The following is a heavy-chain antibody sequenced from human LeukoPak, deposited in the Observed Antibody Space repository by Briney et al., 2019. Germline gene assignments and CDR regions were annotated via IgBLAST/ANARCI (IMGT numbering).Heavy chain of an antibody. Sequence: GGSLRLSCAASGFTFSSLWMSWVRQAPGKGLEWVATIKEDGSEDYYLDSVKGRFTISRDNARNSLYLRMNSLRVEDTSMYYCARLDSESRFRAFDYWGRGTLVTVSS. CDR2: IKEDGSED. D-gene: IGHD3-22*01. V-gene: IGHV3-7*01. CDR1: GFTFSSLW. CDR3: ARLDSESRFRAFDY. J-gene: IGHJ4*02.